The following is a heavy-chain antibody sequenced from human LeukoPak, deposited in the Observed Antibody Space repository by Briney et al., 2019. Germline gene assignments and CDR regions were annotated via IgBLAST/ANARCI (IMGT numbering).Heavy chain of an antibody. CDR3: AREYPSTYNFDS. CDR1: GYTFTSYY. D-gene: IGHD1-1*01. CDR2: IRPSGGST. V-gene: IGHV1-46*01. Sequence: ASVKVSCKASGYTFTSYYIRWVRQGPGQGLEWLGIIRPSGGSTSYAQKFQGRVTMTWDTSTSTVYMEVTSLRSEDAAVCYCAREYPSTYNFDSWGQGTLVTVSS. J-gene: IGHJ4*02.